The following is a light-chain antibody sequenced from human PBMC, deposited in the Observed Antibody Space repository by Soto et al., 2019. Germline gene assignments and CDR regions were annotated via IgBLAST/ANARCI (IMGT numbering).Light chain of an antibody. V-gene: IGKV1-39*01. CDR3: QQTSSAPFT. CDR2: DAA. J-gene: IGKJ3*01. CDR1: QNINTY. Sequence: DIQMTQSPYSLSAAVGDRVTIACRASQNINTYLNWYQQKPGKAPKLLIFDAASLHSGVPSRFSGGGSRTDFTLTSTSLQHEDCATYYCQQTSSAPFTFGPGTKVDIK.